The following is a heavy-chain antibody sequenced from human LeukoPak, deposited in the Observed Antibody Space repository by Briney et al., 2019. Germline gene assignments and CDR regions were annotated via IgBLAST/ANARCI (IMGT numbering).Heavy chain of an antibody. V-gene: IGHV3-7*01. D-gene: IGHD1-26*01. CDR1: GSTFNNYW. CDR3: ARDRGFQH. Sequence: GGSLRLSCEASGSTFNNYWMSWVRQAPGKGLEWVANIKQDGSEKYYMDSVRGRFTISRDNAKNSLYLQMNSLRAEDTAVYYCARDRGFQHWGQGTLVTVSS. J-gene: IGHJ1*01. CDR2: IKQDGSEK.